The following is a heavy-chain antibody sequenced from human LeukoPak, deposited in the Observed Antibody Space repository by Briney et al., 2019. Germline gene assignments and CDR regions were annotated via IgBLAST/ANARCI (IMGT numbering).Heavy chain of an antibody. CDR2: INHSGST. D-gene: IGHD3-22*01. CDR3: ARGLGGYYDSRYDY. CDR1: GGSFSGYY. J-gene: IGHJ4*02. V-gene: IGHV4-34*01. Sequence: SETLSLTCAVYGGSFSGYYWSWIRQPPGKGLEWIGEINHSGSTNYNPSLKSRVTISVDTSKNQFSLKLSSVTAADMAVYYCARGLGGYYDSRYDYWGQGTLVTVSS.